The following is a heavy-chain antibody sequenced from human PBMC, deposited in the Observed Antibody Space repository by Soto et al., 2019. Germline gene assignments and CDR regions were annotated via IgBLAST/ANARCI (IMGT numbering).Heavy chain of an antibody. CDR2: ISGSGGST. D-gene: IGHD6-19*01. V-gene: IGHV3-23*01. CDR3: WKHLYPNCSGWDWQGEWFAP. Sequence: GGSLRLSCAASGFTFSSYAMSWVRQAPGKGLEWVSAISGSGGSTYYADSVKGRFTISRDNSKNTLYLQMHSLRAEDTAVYYCWKHLYPNCSGWDWQGEWFAPCGQGTLGTVSS. CDR1: GFTFSSYA. J-gene: IGHJ5*02.